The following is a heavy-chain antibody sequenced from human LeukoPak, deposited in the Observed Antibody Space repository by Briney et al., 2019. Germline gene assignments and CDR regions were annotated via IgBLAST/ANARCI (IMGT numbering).Heavy chain of an antibody. CDR2: ISPYNGGT. V-gene: IGHV1-2*02. CDR1: GYTLSGYY. D-gene: IGHD3-3*01. Sequence: ASVKVSCKASGYTLSGYYIHWVRQAPGQGLEWMGWISPYNGGTNYAQNFQGRITMTRDTSITTAYMELSRRRSDDTAVYYCARDPRYYDFWGGYYNEDYYYYYMDVWGKGTTVTVSS. J-gene: IGHJ6*03. CDR3: ARDPRYYDFWGGYYNEDYYYYYMDV.